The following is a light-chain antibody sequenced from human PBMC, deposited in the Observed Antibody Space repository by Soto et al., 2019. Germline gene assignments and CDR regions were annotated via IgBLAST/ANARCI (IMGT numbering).Light chain of an antibody. CDR2: DAS. V-gene: IGKV3-11*01. Sequence: EIVLTQSPATLSLSPGERATLSCRASQSVSSYLAWYQQKPGQAPRLLIYDASNSATGIPARFSGGGSGTDFTLTISSLEPEAFAVYYCQQRFNWPPFTFGQGTKLEIK. CDR3: QQRFNWPPFT. J-gene: IGKJ2*01. CDR1: QSVSSY.